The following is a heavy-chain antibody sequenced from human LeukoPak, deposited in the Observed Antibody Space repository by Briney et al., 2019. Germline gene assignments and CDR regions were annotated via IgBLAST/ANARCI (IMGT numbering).Heavy chain of an antibody. J-gene: IGHJ4*02. CDR2: ITGSSNFM. D-gene: IGHD2-15*01. Sequence: GGSLRLSCAASGFTFRTYSMNWVRQAPGKGLEWVSSITGSSNFMSYADSVKGRFTIPRDNARNSLYLQMNSLRAEDTAVYYCAGDFSLSRSSDYWGQGTLVTVSS. V-gene: IGHV3-21*01. CDR1: GFTFRTYS. CDR3: AGDFSLSRSSDY.